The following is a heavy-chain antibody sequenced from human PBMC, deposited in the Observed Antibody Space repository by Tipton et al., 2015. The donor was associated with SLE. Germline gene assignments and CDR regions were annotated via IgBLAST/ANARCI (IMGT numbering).Heavy chain of an antibody. CDR1: GGSISSGGYS. Sequence: TLSLTCTVSGGSISSGGYSWSWIRQPPGKGLEWVGESNPSGNTNYNPSLKSRVTISVDTSKNQLSLKLTSVTAADTAVYYCARGAKERITLVRVRPYYFDYWGQGSLVTVSS. J-gene: IGHJ4*03. CDR2: SNPSGNT. D-gene: IGHD3-10*01. CDR3: ARGAKERITLVRVRPYYFDY. V-gene: IGHV4-30-2*01.